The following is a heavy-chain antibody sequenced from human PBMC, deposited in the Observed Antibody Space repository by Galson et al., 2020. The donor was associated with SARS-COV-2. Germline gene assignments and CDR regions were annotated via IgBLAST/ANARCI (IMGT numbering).Heavy chain of an antibody. CDR2: INHSGST. CDR3: ARGRDKGGSSWSPGVDY. V-gene: IGHV4-34*01. J-gene: IGHJ4*02. CDR1: GGSFSGYY. D-gene: IGHD6-13*01. Sequence: SETLSLTCAVYGGSFSGYYWRWIRQPPGKGLEWIGEINHSGSTNYNPSLKSRVTISVDTSKNQFSLKLSSVTAADTAVYYCARGRDKGGSSWSPGVDYWGQGTLVTVSS.